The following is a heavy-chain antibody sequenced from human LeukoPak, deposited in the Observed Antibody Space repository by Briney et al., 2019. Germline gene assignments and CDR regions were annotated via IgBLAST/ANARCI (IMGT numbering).Heavy chain of an antibody. Sequence: ASVKVSCKVSGYTLTELSMHWVRQAPGKGLEWMGGFDPEDGETIYAQKFQGRVTITTDESTSTAYMELSSLRSEDTAVYYCARAPCSGGSCYSLEFDYWGQGTLVTVSS. D-gene: IGHD2-15*01. CDR1: GYTLTELS. CDR2: FDPEDGET. CDR3: ARAPCSGGSCYSLEFDY. J-gene: IGHJ4*02. V-gene: IGHV1-24*01.